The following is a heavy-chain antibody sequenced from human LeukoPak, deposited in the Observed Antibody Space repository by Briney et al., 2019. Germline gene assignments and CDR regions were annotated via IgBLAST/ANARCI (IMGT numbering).Heavy chain of an antibody. D-gene: IGHD3-10*01. CDR3: ARINLSKEMVRGIDVDY. CDR2: IIPIFGTA. J-gene: IGHJ4*02. CDR1: GGTFSSYA. V-gene: IGHV1-69*13. Sequence: GASVKVSCKASGGTFSSYAISWVRQAPGQGLEWMGGIIPIFGTANYAQKFQGRVTITADESTSTAYMELSSLRSEDTAVYYCARINLSKEMVRGIDVDYWGQGTLVTVSS.